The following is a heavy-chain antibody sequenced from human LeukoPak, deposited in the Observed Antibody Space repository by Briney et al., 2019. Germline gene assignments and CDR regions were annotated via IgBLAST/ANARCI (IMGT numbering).Heavy chain of an antibody. J-gene: IGHJ4*02. CDR3: ARALGDSSGYYYYYFDY. D-gene: IGHD3-22*01. CDR2: IYTSGST. CDR1: GGSISSYY. Sequence: PSETLSLTCTVSGGSISSYYWSWIRQPAGKGLEWIGRIYTSGSTNYNPSLKRRVTRSVDTSKNQFSLKLSSVTAADTAVYYCARALGDSSGYYYYYFDYWGQGNLVTVSS. V-gene: IGHV4-4*07.